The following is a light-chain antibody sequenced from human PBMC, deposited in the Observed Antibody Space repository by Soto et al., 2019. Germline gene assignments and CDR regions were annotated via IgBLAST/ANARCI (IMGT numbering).Light chain of an antibody. CDR3: QQYKNLYT. V-gene: IGKV1-5*01. Sequence: DIQMTQSRSTLSASVGDRVTITCRASQGISGWLAWYQQKPGKAPKLLIYDASRLESGVPSRFSGSGSGTEYTLTISSQQPDDVATYYCQQYKNLYTFGQGTKLEIK. CDR2: DAS. J-gene: IGKJ2*01. CDR1: QGISGW.